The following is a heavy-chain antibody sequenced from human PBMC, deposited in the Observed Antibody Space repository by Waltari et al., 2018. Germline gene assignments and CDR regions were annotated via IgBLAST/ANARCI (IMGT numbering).Heavy chain of an antibody. CDR2: LYSGGNT. CDR3: ARESKVGHCSSSICYSRDGMDV. CDR1: GFTVSDKY. Sequence: EVQLVESGGGLIQPGGSLRLSCAASGFTVSDKYLNWVRQAPGKGLEWVSVLYSGGNTYYADSVKDRFTISRDTSKNTVYLQMNSLRAEDTAVYYCARESKVGHCSSSICYSRDGMDVWGQGTTVTVSS. J-gene: IGHJ6*02. D-gene: IGHD2-2*01. V-gene: IGHV3-53*01.